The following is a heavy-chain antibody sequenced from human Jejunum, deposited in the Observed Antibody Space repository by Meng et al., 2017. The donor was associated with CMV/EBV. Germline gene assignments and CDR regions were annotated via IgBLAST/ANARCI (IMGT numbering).Heavy chain of an antibody. CDR2: ISGNTKVT. CDR1: EFTFSDYY. V-gene: IGHV3-11*05. J-gene: IGHJ5*02. Sequence: QVQPVGFGGGLVKPGGSLTLSCAASEFTFSDYYMSWIRQAPGKGLEWISYISGNTKVTNYADSVKGRFTISRDNAKNSLYLQMSSLRGEDTAVYYCARAGLGHNSFDPWGQGTLVTVSS. CDR3: ARAGLGHNSFDP. D-gene: IGHD2-15*01.